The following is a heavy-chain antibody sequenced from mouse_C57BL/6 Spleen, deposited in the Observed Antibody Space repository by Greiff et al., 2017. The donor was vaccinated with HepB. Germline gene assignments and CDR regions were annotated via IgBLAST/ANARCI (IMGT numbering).Heavy chain of an antibody. CDR1: GYAFTSYW. CDR3: ARGDSSGPTN. J-gene: IGHJ3*01. CDR2: IDPSDSYT. V-gene: IGHV1-69*01. D-gene: IGHD3-2*02. Sequence: QVQLQQPGAELVMPGASVKLSCKASGYAFTSYWMHWVKQRPGQGLEWIGEIDPSDSYTNYNQKFKGKSTLTVDKSSSTAYMQLSSLTSEDSAVYYCARGDSSGPTNWGQGTLVTVSA.